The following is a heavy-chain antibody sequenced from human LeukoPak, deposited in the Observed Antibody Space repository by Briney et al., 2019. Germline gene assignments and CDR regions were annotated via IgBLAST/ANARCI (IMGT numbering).Heavy chain of an antibody. CDR2: ISGSGDGT. J-gene: IGHJ3*02. CDR3: AKYLRSRPERGAFDI. Sequence: PGGSLRLSCAASGFTFSTYAMSWVRQAPGKGLEWVSTISGSGDGTYYADSVKGRFTISRDNSKNTLYLQMNSLRAEDTALYYCAKYLRSRPERGAFDIWGQGTMVTVSS. D-gene: IGHD2-2*01. CDR1: GFTFSTYA. V-gene: IGHV3-23*01.